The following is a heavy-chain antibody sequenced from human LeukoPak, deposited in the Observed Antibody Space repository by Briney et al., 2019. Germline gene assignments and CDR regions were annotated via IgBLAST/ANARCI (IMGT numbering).Heavy chain of an antibody. D-gene: IGHD4-17*01. CDR3: ARSITVTTPQDYYYYYGMDV. Sequence: QPGGSLRLSCAASGLTFSSHWMHWVRQAPGKGLEWVAVIWYDGSNKYYADSVKGRFTISRDNSKNTLYLQMNSLRAEDTAVYYCARSITVTTPQDYYYYYGMDVWGQGTTVTVSS. CDR2: IWYDGSNK. CDR1: GLTFSSHW. V-gene: IGHV3-33*08. J-gene: IGHJ6*02.